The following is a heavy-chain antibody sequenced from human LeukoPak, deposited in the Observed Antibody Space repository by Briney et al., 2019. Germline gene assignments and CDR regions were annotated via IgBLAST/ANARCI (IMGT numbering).Heavy chain of an antibody. CDR1: GFTFSNAW. J-gene: IGHJ4*02. Sequence: PGGSLRLSCAASGFTFSNAWMSWVRQAPGKGLEWVGRIKSKTDGGTTDYAAPVKGRFTISGDDSKNTLYLQMNSLKTEDTAVYYCTAPPPIVVVTSPFDYWGQGTLVTVSS. CDR2: IKSKTDGGTT. CDR3: TAPPPIVVVTSPFDY. V-gene: IGHV3-15*01. D-gene: IGHD2-21*02.